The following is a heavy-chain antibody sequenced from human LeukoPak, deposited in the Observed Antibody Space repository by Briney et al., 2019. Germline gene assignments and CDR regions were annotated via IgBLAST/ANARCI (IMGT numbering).Heavy chain of an antibody. CDR2: IYYSGST. CDR1: GGSISSHY. CDR3: ARDSAEPDYGMDV. Sequence: SETLSLTCTVSGGSISSHYWSWIRQPPGKGLEWIGYIYYSGSTNYNPSLKSRVTISVGTSKNQFSLKLSSVTAADTAVYYCARDSAEPDYGMDVWGQGTTVTVSS. D-gene: IGHD1-26*01. V-gene: IGHV4-59*11. J-gene: IGHJ6*02.